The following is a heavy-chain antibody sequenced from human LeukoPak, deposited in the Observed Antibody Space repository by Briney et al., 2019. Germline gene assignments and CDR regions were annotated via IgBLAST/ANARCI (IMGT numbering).Heavy chain of an antibody. CDR2: IFYSGST. J-gene: IGHJ4*02. Sequence: SETLSLTCTVSGGSISSYCWSWIRQPPGQGLEWIGYIFYSGSTNYNPSLKSRVTISVDTSKNQFSMKLSSVTAADTAVYYCARGISSSWYFDYWGQGTLVTVSS. CDR3: ARGISSSWYFDY. D-gene: IGHD6-13*01. V-gene: IGHV4-59*08. CDR1: GGSISSYC.